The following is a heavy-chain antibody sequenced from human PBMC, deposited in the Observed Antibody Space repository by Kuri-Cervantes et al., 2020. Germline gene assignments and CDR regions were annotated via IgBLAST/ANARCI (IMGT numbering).Heavy chain of an antibody. Sequence: SETLSLTCAVSGYSISIGYYWGWIRQPPGKGLEWIGSIYHSGNTYYNPSLKSRVTISVDTSKNQFSLKLSSVTAADTAVYYCARDLDWFDPWGQGTLVTVSS. CDR3: ARDLDWFDP. CDR1: GYSISIGYY. V-gene: IGHV4-38-2*02. CDR2: IYHSGNT. J-gene: IGHJ5*02.